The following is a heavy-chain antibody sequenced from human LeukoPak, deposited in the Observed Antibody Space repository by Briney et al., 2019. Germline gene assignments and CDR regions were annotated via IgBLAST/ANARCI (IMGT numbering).Heavy chain of an antibody. CDR2: ISSSSSYI. D-gene: IGHD5-24*01. Sequence: GGSLRLSCAASGFTFSSYSMNWVRQAPGKGLEWVSSISSSSSYIYYADSVKGRFTISRDNAKNSLYLQMNSLRAEDTAVYYRARGPPWEMARGGFDYWGQGTLVTVSS. V-gene: IGHV3-21*01. CDR1: GFTFSSYS. J-gene: IGHJ4*02. CDR3: ARGPPWEMARGGFDY.